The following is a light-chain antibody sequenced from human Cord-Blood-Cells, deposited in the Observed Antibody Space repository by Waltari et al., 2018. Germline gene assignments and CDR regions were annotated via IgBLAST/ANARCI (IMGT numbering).Light chain of an antibody. CDR1: QSISSY. V-gene: IGKV1-39*01. CDR3: QQSYSTPFT. Sequence: DIQMTQSPSSLSASVGDRVTITCRESQSISSYLNWYQQKPGKAPKLLIYAASSLQSGVPSRCSGSGSGTDFTLTSSILQPEDFSTYYCQQSYSTPFTFGPGTKVDIK. J-gene: IGKJ3*01. CDR2: AAS.